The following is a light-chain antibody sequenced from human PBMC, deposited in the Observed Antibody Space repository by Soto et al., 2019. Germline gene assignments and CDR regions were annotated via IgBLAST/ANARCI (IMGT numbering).Light chain of an antibody. V-gene: IGKV3-15*01. CDR2: GAS. Sequence: EIVMTQSPVTLSVSPGERATLSCRAIQSVNSNLAWYQQKPGQAPRLLIYGASTRATGIPARFSGSGSGTEFTLTISSLQSEDFAVYYCQQYNNWPPTWTFGQGTKVDIK. J-gene: IGKJ1*01. CDR3: QQYNNWPPTWT. CDR1: QSVNSN.